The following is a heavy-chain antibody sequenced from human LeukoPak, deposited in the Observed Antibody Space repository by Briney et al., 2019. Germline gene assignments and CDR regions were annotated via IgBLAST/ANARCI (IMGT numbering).Heavy chain of an antibody. D-gene: IGHD6-19*01. CDR1: GFSVSNNY. CDR2: IYSDGNT. V-gene: IGHV3-53*01. CDR3: ARAGGWSRSTIDY. J-gene: IGHJ4*02. Sequence: GSLRLSCAASGFSVSNNYMSWVRQAPGKGLEWVSVIYSDGNTYYADSVKGRFTISRDNSKNTVYFQMNGLRDEDTAVYYCARAGGWSRSTIDYWGQGTLVTVSS.